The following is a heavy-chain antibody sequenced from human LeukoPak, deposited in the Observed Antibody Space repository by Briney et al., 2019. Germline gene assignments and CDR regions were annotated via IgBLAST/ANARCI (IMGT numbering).Heavy chain of an antibody. CDR1: GGSLSSRSHY. CDR3: VRWTAGTTEDS. J-gene: IGHJ4*02. D-gene: IGHD1-1*01. V-gene: IGHV4-39*01. Sequence: PSQTLSLTCTVSGGSLSSRSHYWGWIRQPPGQGLEWIGSLSNSGNTYYNPSLKSRVTISVDTSKNEFSLKLSSVTAADTAVYYCVRWTAGTTEDSWGQGTLVTVSS. CDR2: LSNSGNT.